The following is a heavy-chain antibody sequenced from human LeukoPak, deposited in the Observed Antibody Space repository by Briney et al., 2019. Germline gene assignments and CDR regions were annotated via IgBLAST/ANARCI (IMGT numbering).Heavy chain of an antibody. CDR2: MNPNSGNT. CDR1: GYTFTSFD. CDR3: AREAAAGTFDY. D-gene: IGHD6-13*01. Sequence: ASVKVSCKASGYTFTSFDINWVRQATGQGLEWMGWMNPNSGNTGYAQKFQGRVTITRNTSISTAYMELSSLRSEDTAVYYCAREAAAGTFDYWGQGTLVTVSS. J-gene: IGHJ4*02. V-gene: IGHV1-8*03.